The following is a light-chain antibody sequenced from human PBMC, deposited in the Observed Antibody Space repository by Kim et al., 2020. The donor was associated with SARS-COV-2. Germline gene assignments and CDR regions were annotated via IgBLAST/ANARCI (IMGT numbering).Light chain of an antibody. CDR3: SSYTSSSTWV. CDR1: SSDVGGYNY. CDR2: DVS. Sequence: GQSITISCTGTSSDVGGYNYVSWYQQHPGKTPKLMIYDVSNRPSGVSNRFSGSKSGNTASLTISGLQAEDEADYYCSSYTSSSTWVFGGGTKLTVL. V-gene: IGLV2-14*03. J-gene: IGLJ3*02.